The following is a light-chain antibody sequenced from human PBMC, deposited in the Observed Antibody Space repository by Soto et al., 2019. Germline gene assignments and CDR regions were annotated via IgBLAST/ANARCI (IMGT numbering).Light chain of an antibody. CDR3: QQYEGLPLT. V-gene: IGKV1-33*01. Sequence: DIQMTQSPSSLSASVGDRVTITCQASQDISNYLNWYQQKPGKAPKLLIFDASNVETGVPSRVSRSASGTHFTFTIHSLRAEDIATYYCQQYEGLPLTFGGGTKIEI. CDR2: DAS. CDR1: QDISNY. J-gene: IGKJ4*01.